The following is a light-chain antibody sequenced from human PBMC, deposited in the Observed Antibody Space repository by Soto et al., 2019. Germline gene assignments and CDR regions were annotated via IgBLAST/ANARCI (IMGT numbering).Light chain of an antibody. Sequence: QSVLTQPPSVSAAPGQRVTISCSGSSSNIGNNYVSWYQQVPRTAPKLLIYDDKRRPSGTPDRFTGSKSGTSATLDITGLQTGDEADYYCGTWDSGLSALVFGGGTK. J-gene: IGLJ2*01. CDR2: DDK. CDR3: GTWDSGLSALV. CDR1: SSNIGNNY. V-gene: IGLV1-51*01.